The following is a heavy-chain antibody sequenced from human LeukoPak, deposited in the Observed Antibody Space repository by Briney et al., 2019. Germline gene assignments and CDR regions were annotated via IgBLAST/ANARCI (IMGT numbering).Heavy chain of an antibody. D-gene: IGHD1-26*01. CDR3: ARDYGIVGATPPLAFDI. J-gene: IGHJ3*02. CDR1: GGTFSSYA. Sequence: SVKVSCKASGGTFSSYAISWVRQAPEQGLEWMGRIIPIFGTANYAQKFQGRVTITTDESTSTAYMELSSLRSEDTAVYYCARDYGIVGATPPLAFDIWGQGTMVTVSS. CDR2: IIPIFGTA. V-gene: IGHV1-69*05.